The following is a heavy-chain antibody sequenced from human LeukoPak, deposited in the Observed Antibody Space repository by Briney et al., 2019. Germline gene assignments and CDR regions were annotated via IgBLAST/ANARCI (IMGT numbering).Heavy chain of an antibody. D-gene: IGHD1-7*01. V-gene: IGHV3-53*01. Sequence: GGSLRLSCAASGFIVSHNYMTWVRQAPGKGLEWISVIYIDGTTYYADSVKGRFTISRDNAKNTLYLQMNSLRAEDTAVYYCARAGNYRFDYWGQGTLVTVSS. CDR2: IYIDGTT. CDR3: ARAGNYRFDY. CDR1: GFIVSHNY. J-gene: IGHJ4*02.